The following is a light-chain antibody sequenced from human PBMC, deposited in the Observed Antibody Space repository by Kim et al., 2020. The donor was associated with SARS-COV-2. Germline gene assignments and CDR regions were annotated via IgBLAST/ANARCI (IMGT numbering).Light chain of an antibody. V-gene: IGKV1-39*01. J-gene: IGKJ1*01. CDR3: QQSYVTPRT. Sequence: ASVGDRVTSTCRASESISKYLNWYQQKPGKAPDLLIYSISTLQRGVPSRFSGSGSGTDFTLTISSLQPEDFATYFCQQSYVTPRTFGQGTKVDIK. CDR2: SIS. CDR1: ESISKY.